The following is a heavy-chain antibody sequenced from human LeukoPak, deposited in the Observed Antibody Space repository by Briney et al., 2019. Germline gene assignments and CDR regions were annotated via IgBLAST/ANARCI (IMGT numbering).Heavy chain of an antibody. D-gene: IGHD2-21*02. Sequence: GGSLRLSCAASGFTFSSYAMSWVRQTPGKGLEWVSAISGSGGNTYYADSVKGRFTISRDNSKNTLYLQMNSLRAEDTAVYYCAREDCGGGDCYSSFQHWGQGTLVTVSS. CDR3: AREDCGGGDCYSSFQH. CDR1: GFTFSSYA. V-gene: IGHV3-23*01. J-gene: IGHJ1*01. CDR2: ISGSGGNT.